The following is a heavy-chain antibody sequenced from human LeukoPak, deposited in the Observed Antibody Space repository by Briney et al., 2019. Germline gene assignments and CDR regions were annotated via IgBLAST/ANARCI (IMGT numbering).Heavy chain of an antibody. V-gene: IGHV4-34*01. CDR1: GGSFSGYY. J-gene: IGHJ4*02. CDR3: ARGKPARGSGRSSFDY. Sequence: SETLSLTCAVYGGSFSGYYWSWIRQPPGKGLEWIGEINHSGSTNYSPSLKSRVTISVDTSKNQFSLKLSSVTAADTAVYYCARGKPARGSGRSSFDYWGQGTLVTVSS. D-gene: IGHD3-10*01. CDR2: INHSGST.